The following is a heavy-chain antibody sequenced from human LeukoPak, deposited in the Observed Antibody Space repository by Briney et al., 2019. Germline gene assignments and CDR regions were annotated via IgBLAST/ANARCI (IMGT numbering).Heavy chain of an antibody. CDR3: ARHKVPHDILTGYYLNWFDP. J-gene: IGHJ5*02. Sequence: SETLSLTCTVSGGSISSSSYYWGWIRQPPGKGLEWIGSIYYSGSTYYNPSLKSRVTISVDTSKNQFSLKLSSVTAADTAVYYCARHKVPHDILTGYYLNWFDPWGQGTLVTVSS. CDR1: GGSISSSSYY. D-gene: IGHD3-9*01. V-gene: IGHV4-39*01. CDR2: IYYSGST.